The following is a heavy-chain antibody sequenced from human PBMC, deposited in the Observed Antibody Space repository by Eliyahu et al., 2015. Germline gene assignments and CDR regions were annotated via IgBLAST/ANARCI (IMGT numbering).Heavy chain of an antibody. D-gene: IGHD3-10*01. CDR3: ARGGNFFKTMVQGVIIDYYYYGMDV. CDR2: IIPIFGTA. Sequence: QVQLVQSGAEVKKPGSSVKVSCKASGGTFSSYAISWVRXAPGQGLEWMGGIIPIFGTANYAQKFQGRVTITADKSTSTAYMELSSLRSEDTAVYYCARGGNFFKTMVQGVIIDYYYYGMDVWGQGTTVTVSS. J-gene: IGHJ6*02. CDR1: GGTFSSYA. V-gene: IGHV1-69*06.